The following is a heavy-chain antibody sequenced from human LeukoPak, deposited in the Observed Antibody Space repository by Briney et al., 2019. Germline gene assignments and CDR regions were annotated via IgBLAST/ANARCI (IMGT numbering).Heavy chain of an antibody. CDR1: GYSISSGYY. V-gene: IGHV4-38-2*02. Sequence: SETLSLTCTVSGYSISSGYYWGWIRQPPGKGLEWIGSIYHSGSTYYNPSLKSRVTISVDTSKNQFSLKLSPVTAADTAVYYCARERVAGSDYWGQGTLVTVSS. D-gene: IGHD6-19*01. J-gene: IGHJ4*02. CDR3: ARERVAGSDY. CDR2: IYHSGST.